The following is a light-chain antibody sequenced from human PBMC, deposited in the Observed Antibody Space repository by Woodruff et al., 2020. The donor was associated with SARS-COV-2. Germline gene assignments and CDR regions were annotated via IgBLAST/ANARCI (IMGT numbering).Light chain of an antibody. V-gene: IGLV2-14*01. J-gene: IGLJ1*01. Sequence: GKAPTLMIYEVSNRPSGVSGRFSGSKSGDTASLTISGLQTGDEADYYCSSYTSTSTYLFGPGTKVTVL. CDR3: SSYTSTSTYL. CDR2: EVS.